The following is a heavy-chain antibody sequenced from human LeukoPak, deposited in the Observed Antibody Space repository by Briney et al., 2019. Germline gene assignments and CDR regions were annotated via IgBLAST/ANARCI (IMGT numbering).Heavy chain of an antibody. CDR2: IKPGGNEK. CDR3: AKGSYYDSSGSFYFDY. J-gene: IGHJ4*02. D-gene: IGHD3-22*01. CDR1: GFTFNNYW. Sequence: GGSLRLSCAASGFTFNNYWMTWVRQGPGKGLEWVANIKPGGNEKYYVDSVKGRFTISRDNVKNSLYLQMNSLRAEDTAIYYCAKGSYYDSSGSFYFDYWGQGTLVTVSS. V-gene: IGHV3-7*03.